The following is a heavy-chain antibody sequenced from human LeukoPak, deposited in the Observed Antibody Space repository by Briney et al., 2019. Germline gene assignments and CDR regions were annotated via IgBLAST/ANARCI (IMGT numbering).Heavy chain of an antibody. CDR3: ASLLGSARGSYLFDF. D-gene: IGHD1-26*01. J-gene: IGHJ4*02. Sequence: SETLSLTCTVSGGFISSYYWSWIRQPPGKGLEWIGYISYTGSTNYNPPLKSRVAMSLDTSKNQFSLKLNSVTAADTAVYYCASLLGSARGSYLFDFWGQGTQVTVSS. CDR1: GGFISSYY. CDR2: ISYTGST. V-gene: IGHV4-59*01.